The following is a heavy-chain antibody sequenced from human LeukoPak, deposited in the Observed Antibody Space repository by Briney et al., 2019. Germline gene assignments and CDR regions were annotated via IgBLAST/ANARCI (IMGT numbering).Heavy chain of an antibody. CDR1: GFTFSSYW. V-gene: IGHV3-7*03. J-gene: IGHJ6*02. D-gene: IGHD3-16*01. CDR2: INHNGNVN. CDR3: ARGGGLDV. Sequence: GGSLRLSSAASGFTFSSYWMNWARQAPGKGLEWVASINHNGNVNYYVDSVKGRFTISSDNAKNSLYLQMSNLRAEGTAVYFCARGGGLDVWGQGATVTVSS.